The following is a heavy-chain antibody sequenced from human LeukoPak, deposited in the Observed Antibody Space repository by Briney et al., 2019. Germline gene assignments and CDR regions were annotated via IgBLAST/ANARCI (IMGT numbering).Heavy chain of an antibody. Sequence: SETLSLTCTVSGGSISSYYWSWIRQPPGKGLEWIGYIYYSGSTNYNPSLKSRVTISVDTSKTQFSLKLSSVTAADTAVYYCAREGYSSGWYAYWGQGTLVTVSS. V-gene: IGHV4-59*01. CDR3: AREGYSSGWYAY. CDR1: GGSISSYY. D-gene: IGHD6-19*01. J-gene: IGHJ4*02. CDR2: IYYSGST.